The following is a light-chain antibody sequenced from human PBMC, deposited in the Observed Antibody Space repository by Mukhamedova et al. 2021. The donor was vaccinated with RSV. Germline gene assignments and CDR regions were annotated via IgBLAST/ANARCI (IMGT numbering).Light chain of an antibody. CDR2: DVS. J-gene: IGLJ1*01. V-gene: IGLV2-14*04. Sequence: TISCTGTSSDVGGYNYVSWYQQHPGKAPKLMIYDVSNRPSGVSNRFSGSKSGNTASLTISGLQAEDEADYYCSSYTSSSPNYVFG. CDR1: SSDVGGYNY. CDR3: SSYTSSSPNYV.